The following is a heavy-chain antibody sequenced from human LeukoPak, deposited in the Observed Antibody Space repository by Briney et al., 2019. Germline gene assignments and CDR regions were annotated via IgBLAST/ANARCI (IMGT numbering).Heavy chain of an antibody. CDR2: ISGSGGST. J-gene: IGHJ4*02. CDR3: TRDHITSWQIDF. V-gene: IGHV3-23*01. D-gene: IGHD2-2*01. Sequence: GGSLRPSCAASGFTFSSYAMSWVRQAPGKGLEWVSAISGSGGSTYYADSVKGRFTISRDNSKNTVSLQMNSLRVEDTAVYYCTRDHITSWQIDFWGQGTMVTVSS. CDR1: GFTFSSYA.